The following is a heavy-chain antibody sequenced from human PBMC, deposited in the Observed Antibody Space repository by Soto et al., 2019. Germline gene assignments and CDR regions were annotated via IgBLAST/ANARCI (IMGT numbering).Heavy chain of an antibody. D-gene: IGHD6-13*01. CDR2: IYWNDDK. V-gene: IGHV2-5*01. CDR3: AHRPYSTLDGGDAFDI. Sequence: QITLKESGPTLVKPTQTLTLTCTFSGFSLSTSGVGVGWIRQPPGTALEWLALIYWNDDKRYSPSLKSRLTITKDTSKNQVVLTMTNMDPVDTATYYCAHRPYSTLDGGDAFDIWGQGTMVTVSS. CDR1: GFSLSTSGVG. J-gene: IGHJ3*02.